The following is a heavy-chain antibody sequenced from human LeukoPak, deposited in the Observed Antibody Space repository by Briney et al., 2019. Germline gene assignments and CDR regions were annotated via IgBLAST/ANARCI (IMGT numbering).Heavy chain of an antibody. Sequence: PSETLSLTCTVSGGSISSGDYYWSWIRQPPGKGLEWIGYIYYSGSTYYNPSLKSRVTISVDTSKNQFSLKLSSVTAADTAVYYCARDFGPFSGYYHFDAFDIWGQGTMVTVSS. CDR2: IYYSGST. D-gene: IGHD3-22*01. CDR3: ARDFGPFSGYYHFDAFDI. V-gene: IGHV4-30-4*01. J-gene: IGHJ3*02. CDR1: GGSISSGDYY.